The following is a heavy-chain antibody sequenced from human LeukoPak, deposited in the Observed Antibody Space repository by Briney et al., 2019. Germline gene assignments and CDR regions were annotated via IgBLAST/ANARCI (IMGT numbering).Heavy chain of an antibody. CDR2: ITHDGSNK. V-gene: IGHV3-30*04. J-gene: IGHJ3*01. D-gene: IGHD1-26*01. CDR3: ARVYSGSYSDSAFDV. Sequence: AGSLSLSCAASGFTFSSYAIHRVRQAPGKGLEWAALITHDGSNKHYADQLKGRFTISTENSKNTLYLQMNSLRAEDTAVCYCARVYSGSYSDSAFDVWGQGTMVIASS. CDR1: GFTFSSYA.